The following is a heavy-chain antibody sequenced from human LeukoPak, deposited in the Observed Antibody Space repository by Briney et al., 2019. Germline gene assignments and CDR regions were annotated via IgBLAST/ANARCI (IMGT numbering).Heavy chain of an antibody. D-gene: IGHD6-19*01. Sequence: ASVKVSCKASGYTFSSYGFGWVRQAPGKGLEWMGWINTYNGKPNYAQKLQGRVSLTTDTSTSTAYMELTSLRSDDTAVYYCARDERWLLDYWGQGTLVTVSS. V-gene: IGHV1-18*01. CDR3: ARDERWLLDY. CDR1: GYTFSSYG. CDR2: INTYNGKP. J-gene: IGHJ4*02.